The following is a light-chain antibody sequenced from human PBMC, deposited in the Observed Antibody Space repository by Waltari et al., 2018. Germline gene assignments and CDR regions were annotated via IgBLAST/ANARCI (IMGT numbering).Light chain of an antibody. CDR3: QHYENWPHT. CDR2: VAS. V-gene: IGKV3-15*01. CDR1: QSVDSH. J-gene: IGKJ4*01. Sequence: EIVMTQSPATLSVSPGERATLSCRASQSVDSHVAWYKQEPGQAPRLLIYVASTRATDIPARFSGSGSGTEFTLTISSLQSEESGVYYCQHYENWPHTFGGGTKVEIK.